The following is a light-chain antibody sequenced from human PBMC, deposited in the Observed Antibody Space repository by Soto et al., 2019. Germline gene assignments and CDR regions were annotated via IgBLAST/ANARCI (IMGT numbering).Light chain of an antibody. CDR2: DVT. CDR3: SSYTTSSTYV. V-gene: IGLV2-14*03. Sequence: QSALTQPASVSGSPGQSITISCTGTSSDVGGYNYVSWYQQHPGKAPKLMIYDVTNRPSGVSDRFSGSKSGYTASLTISGLQDEDEADYYCSSYTTSSTYVFGTGTKVTVL. J-gene: IGLJ1*01. CDR1: SSDVGGYNY.